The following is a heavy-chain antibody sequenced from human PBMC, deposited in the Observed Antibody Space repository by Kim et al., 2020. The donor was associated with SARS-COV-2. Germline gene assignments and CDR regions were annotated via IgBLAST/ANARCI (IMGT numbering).Heavy chain of an antibody. D-gene: IGHD5-18*01. CDR3: AKGPLYSSVDY. Sequence: GGSLRLSCAASGFTFDDYAMHWVRQAPGKGLEWVSGISWNSGSIGYADSVKGRFTISRDNAKNSLYLQMNSLRAEDTALYYCAKGPLYSSVDYWGQGTLVTVSS. CDR1: GFTFDDYA. V-gene: IGHV3-9*01. J-gene: IGHJ4*02. CDR2: ISWNSGSI.